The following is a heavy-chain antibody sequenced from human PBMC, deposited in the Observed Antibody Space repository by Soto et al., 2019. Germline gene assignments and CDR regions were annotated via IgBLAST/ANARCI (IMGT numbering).Heavy chain of an antibody. V-gene: IGHV3-23*01. D-gene: IGHD2-2*01. CDR1: GFTFSSYA. Sequence: EVQLLESGGVLVQPGGSLRLSCAASGFTFSSYAMSWVRQAPGKGLEWVSAISGSGGSTYYADSVKGRFTISSDNSKNTLYLQMNSLSAEDTAVYYCAKLDDAYYFDYWGQGTLVTVSS. J-gene: IGHJ4*02. CDR2: ISGSGGST. CDR3: AKLDDAYYFDY.